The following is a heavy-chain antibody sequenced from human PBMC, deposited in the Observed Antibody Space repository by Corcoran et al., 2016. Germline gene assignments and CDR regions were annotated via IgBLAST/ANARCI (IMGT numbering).Heavy chain of an antibody. CDR2: ISAYNGNN. CDR1: GYTFTSYG. D-gene: IGHD3-3*01. J-gene: IGHJ6*02. CDR3: AGVKGTYYVFWGGYKNYYYYGMDV. Sequence: QVQLVQSGAEVKKPGASVKVSCKASGYTFTSYGISWVRQAPGQGLEWMGWISAYNGNNNYAQKLQGRVTMTTDTSTSTAQLELRSLRSDDTAVYYGAGVKGTYYVFWGGYKNYYYYGMDVWGQGTTVTVSS. V-gene: IGHV1-18*01.